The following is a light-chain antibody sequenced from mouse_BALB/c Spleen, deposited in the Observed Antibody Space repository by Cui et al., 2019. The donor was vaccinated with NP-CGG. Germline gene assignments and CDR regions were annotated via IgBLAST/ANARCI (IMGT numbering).Light chain of an antibody. CDR3: ALWYSNHWV. CDR2: GIN. J-gene: IGLJ1*01. CDR1: TGAVTTSNY. V-gene: IGLV1*01. Sequence: HAFLTQQSALTTSPGETVTLTCRSSTGAVTTSNYANWVQEKPDHLFTGLIGGINNRAPGVPARFSGSLIGDKAALTITGTQTEDEAIYFCALWYSNHWVFGGGTKLTVL.